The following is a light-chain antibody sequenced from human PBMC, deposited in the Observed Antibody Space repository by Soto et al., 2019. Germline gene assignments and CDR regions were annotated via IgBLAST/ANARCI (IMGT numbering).Light chain of an antibody. J-gene: IGLJ2*01. CDR2: GNS. Sequence: QLVLTQPPSASGTPGQRVTISCSGSSSNIGSNTVNWYQQLPGTAPKLLIYGNSNRPSGVPDRFSGSKSGTSASLAITGLQAEDEADYYCQSYDSSLSGYVVFGGGTKVTVL. V-gene: IGLV1-40*01. CDR1: SSNIGSNT. CDR3: QSYDSSLSGYVV.